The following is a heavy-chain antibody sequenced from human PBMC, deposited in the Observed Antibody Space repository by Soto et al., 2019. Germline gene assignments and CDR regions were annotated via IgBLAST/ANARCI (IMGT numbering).Heavy chain of an antibody. J-gene: IGHJ6*03. V-gene: IGHV3-48*01. D-gene: IGHD6-13*01. CDR2: ISSSSSTI. Sequence: GGSLRLSCAASGFTFSSYSMNWVRQAPGKGLEWVSYISSSSSTIYYADSVKGRFTISRDNAKNSLYLQMNSLRAEDTAVYYCARASSAPIAAAYRNYYMDVWGKGTTVTVSS. CDR1: GFTFSSYS. CDR3: ARASSAPIAAAYRNYYMDV.